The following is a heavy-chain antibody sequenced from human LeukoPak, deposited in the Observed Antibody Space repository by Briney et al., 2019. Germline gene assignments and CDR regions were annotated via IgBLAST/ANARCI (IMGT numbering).Heavy chain of an antibody. CDR1: GGSISSSTNW. CDR2: IYHSGGT. J-gene: IGHJ4*02. Sequence: SETLSLTCAVSGGSISSSTNWWSWVRQPPGKGLEWIGEIYHSGGTNYNPSLKSRITISVDKSQNQFSLKVNSLTAADTAVYYCARGPNYASGSYDNEVFDYWGQGTLVTVSS. CDR3: ARGPNYASGSYDNEVFDY. D-gene: IGHD3-10*01. V-gene: IGHV4-4*02.